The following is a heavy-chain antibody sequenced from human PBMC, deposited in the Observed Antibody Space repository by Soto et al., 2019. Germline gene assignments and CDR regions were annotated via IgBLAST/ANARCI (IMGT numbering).Heavy chain of an antibody. CDR3: ARVPIDLSSGYYFDY. CDR1: GGSISSGGYS. CDR2: IYHSGST. J-gene: IGHJ4*02. Sequence: SETLSLTCAVSGGSISSGGYSWSWIRQPPGKGLEWIGYIYHSGSTYYNPSLKSRVTISVDRSKNQFSLKLSSVTAADTAVYYCARVPIDLSSGYYFDYWGQGTLVTVSS. V-gene: IGHV4-30-2*01. D-gene: IGHD3-22*01.